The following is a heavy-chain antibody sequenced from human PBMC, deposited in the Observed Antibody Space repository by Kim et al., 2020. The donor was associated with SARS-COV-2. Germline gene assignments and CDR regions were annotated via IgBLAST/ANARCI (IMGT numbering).Heavy chain of an antibody. Sequence: SETLSLTCTVSGGSISSSSYYWGWIRQPPGKGLEWIGSIYYSGSTYYNPSLKSRVTISVDTSKNQFSLKLSSVTAADTAVYYCARQYYDFWSGWLHYFDYWGQGTLVTGSS. V-gene: IGHV4-39*01. CDR1: GGSISSSSYY. J-gene: IGHJ4*02. CDR2: IYYSGST. CDR3: ARQYYDFWSGWLHYFDY. D-gene: IGHD3-3*01.